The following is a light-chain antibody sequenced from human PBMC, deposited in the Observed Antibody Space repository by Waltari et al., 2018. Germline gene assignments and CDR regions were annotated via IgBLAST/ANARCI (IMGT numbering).Light chain of an antibody. CDR2: DVS. J-gene: IGLJ2*01. V-gene: IGLV2-23*02. CDR3: CSYAGTSTVI. CDR1: SSDVGAYNF. Sequence: QSALTQPASVSGSPGQSITISCTGTSSDVGAYNFVSWYQQHPGKAPKFIIYDVSKRPSGVSNRFSGSKSGNTASLTISGLQAEDEADYYCCSYAGTSTVIFGGGTKLTVL.